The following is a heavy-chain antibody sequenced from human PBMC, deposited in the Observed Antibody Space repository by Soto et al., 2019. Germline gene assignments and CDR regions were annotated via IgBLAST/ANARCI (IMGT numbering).Heavy chain of an antibody. J-gene: IGHJ1*01. CDR3: ARGGSGTAKVLDAEYFQH. V-gene: IGHV1-69*12. CDR1: GGTFSSYA. D-gene: IGHD5-18*01. Sequence: QVQLVQSGAEVKKPGSSVKVSCKASGGTFSSYAISWVRQAPGQGLEWMGGIIPIFGTANYAQKFQGRVTITADESTRTAWMQQSILRSEDTAVYYCARGGSGTAKVLDAEYFQHWGQGTLVTVSS. CDR2: IIPIFGTA.